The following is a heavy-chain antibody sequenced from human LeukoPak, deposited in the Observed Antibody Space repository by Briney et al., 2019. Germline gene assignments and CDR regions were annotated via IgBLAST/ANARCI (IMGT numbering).Heavy chain of an antibody. V-gene: IGHV1-2*02. J-gene: IGHJ4*02. Sequence: ASVKASCKASGYNFISYHMHWVRQAPGHGLEWMGWINPKTGVTKYAQNFQGRVTMTRDTSISTAYMEVSRLRSDDTAVFYCARDLAMYSPDLDYWGQGTLVTVSS. CDR1: GYNFISYH. D-gene: IGHD1-26*01. CDR2: INPKTGVT. CDR3: ARDLAMYSPDLDY.